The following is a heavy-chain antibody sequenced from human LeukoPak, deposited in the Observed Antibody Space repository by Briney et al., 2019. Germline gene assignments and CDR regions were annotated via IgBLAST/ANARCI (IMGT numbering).Heavy chain of an antibody. Sequence: PSETLSLTCAVYGGSFSGYYWSWLRQPPGKGLEWIGEINHSGSTNYNPSLKSRVTISVDTSKNQFSLKLSSVTAADTAVYYCARGMTTVTSDYWGQGTLVTVSS. J-gene: IGHJ4*02. CDR2: INHSGST. CDR1: GGSFSGYY. CDR3: ARGMTTVTSDY. D-gene: IGHD4-17*01. V-gene: IGHV4-34*01.